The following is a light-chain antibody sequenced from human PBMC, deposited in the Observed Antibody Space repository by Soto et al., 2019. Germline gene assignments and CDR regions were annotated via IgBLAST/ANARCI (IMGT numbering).Light chain of an antibody. CDR2: DVS. J-gene: IGLJ1*01. Sequence: ALTQPASGSGAPGQAITISCTGTISDVGGYNFVSWYQQYPGKAPKLMICDVSNRPSGVSNRFSGSKSGNTASLTISGLQAEDEADYYCSSFTGSNYVFGTGTKVTVL. CDR1: ISDVGGYNF. CDR3: SSFTGSNYV. V-gene: IGLV2-14*03.